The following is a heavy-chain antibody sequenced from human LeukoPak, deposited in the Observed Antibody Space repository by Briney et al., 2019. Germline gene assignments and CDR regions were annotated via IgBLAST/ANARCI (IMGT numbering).Heavy chain of an antibody. CDR3: TRANGYGLIDY. D-gene: IGHD3-10*01. J-gene: IGHJ4*02. CDR1: GVSLSRGGYS. Sequence: MPSETLSLTCTVSGVSLSRGGYSWTWIRQPPRKGLEWIGDIYHTGNTNYNPSLKSRFIISVDASKNQVSLRLTSVTAADTAMYYCTRANGYGLIDYWGQGTLVTVSS. CDR2: IYHTGNT. V-gene: IGHV4-30-4*07.